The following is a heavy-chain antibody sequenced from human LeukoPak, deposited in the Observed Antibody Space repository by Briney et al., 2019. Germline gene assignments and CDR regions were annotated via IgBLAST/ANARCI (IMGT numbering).Heavy chain of an antibody. V-gene: IGHV4-34*01. CDR3: ARGRYVTTRGGAAAGFLDN. Sequence: SETLSLTCAVYGGSFSGYYWSWIRQPPGKGLEWIGEINHSGSTNYNPSLKSRVTISVDTSQNQFSLRLSSVTAADTAVYYCARGRYVTTRGGAAAGFLDNWGQGTLVTVST. CDR2: INHSGST. D-gene: IGHD6-13*01. CDR1: GGSFSGYY. J-gene: IGHJ4*02.